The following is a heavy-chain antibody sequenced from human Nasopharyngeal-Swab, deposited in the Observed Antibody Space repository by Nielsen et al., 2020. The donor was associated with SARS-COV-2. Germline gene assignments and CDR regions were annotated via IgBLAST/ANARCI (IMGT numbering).Heavy chain of an antibody. D-gene: IGHD4-11*01. Sequence: GVLRLSCAASGFTFSDHYMDWVRQAPGKGLEWVGRTRNKANSYTTEYAASVKGRFTISRDDSKNSLYLQMNSLKTEDTAVYYCARASRTTVTTNDAFDIWGQGTMVTVSS. CDR2: TRNKANSYTT. V-gene: IGHV3-72*01. J-gene: IGHJ3*02. CDR3: ARASRTTVTTNDAFDI. CDR1: GFTFSDHY.